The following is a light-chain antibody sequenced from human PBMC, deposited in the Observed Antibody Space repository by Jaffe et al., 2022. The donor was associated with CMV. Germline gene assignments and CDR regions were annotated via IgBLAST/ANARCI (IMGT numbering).Light chain of an antibody. V-gene: IGKV3-15*01. CDR1: QSVSWG. Sequence: EIVMTQSPATLSVSPGERATLSCRASQSVSWGLAWYQHKPGQAPRLLIYGASTRATGIPARFSGSGSGTEFTLTISSLQSEDFAVYYCQQYNNWPRTFGQGTKLEIK. CDR2: GAS. CDR3: QQYNNWPRT. J-gene: IGKJ2*01.